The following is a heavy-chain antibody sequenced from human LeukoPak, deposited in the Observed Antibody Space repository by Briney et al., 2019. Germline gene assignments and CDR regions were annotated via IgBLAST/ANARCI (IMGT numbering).Heavy chain of an antibody. CDR3: ARDKRVDIVLMPFYYYYYGMDV. CDR1: GFTFSSYW. V-gene: IGHV3-7*01. CDR2: IKQDGSEK. J-gene: IGHJ6*02. D-gene: IGHD2-8*01. Sequence: GGSLRLSCAASGFTFSSYWMSWVRQAPGKGLEWVANIKQDGSEKYYVDSVKGRFTISRDNAKNSLYLQMNSLRAEDTAVYYCARDKRVDIVLMPFYYYYYGMDVWGQGTTVTVSS.